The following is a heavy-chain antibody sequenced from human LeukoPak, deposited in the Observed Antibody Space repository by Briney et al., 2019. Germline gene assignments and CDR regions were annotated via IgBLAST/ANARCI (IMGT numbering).Heavy chain of an antibody. V-gene: IGHV1-69*01. CDR3: ARGTHSSGQIKPSDY. Sequence: ASVEVSCKASGGTFSSYAISWVRQAPGQGLEWMGGIIPIFGTANYAQKFQGRVTITADESTSTAYMELSSLRSEDTAVYYCARGTHSSGQIKPSDYWGQGTLVTVSS. D-gene: IGHD6-19*01. J-gene: IGHJ4*02. CDR2: IIPIFGTA. CDR1: GGTFSSYA.